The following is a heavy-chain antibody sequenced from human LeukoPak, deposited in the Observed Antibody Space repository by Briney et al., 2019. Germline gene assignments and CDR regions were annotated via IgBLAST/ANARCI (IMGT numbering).Heavy chain of an antibody. V-gene: IGHV3-23*01. D-gene: IGHD3-10*01. Sequence: GGSLRLSCAASGFTFNSYGMSWVRQAPGKGLEWVSTITDSHGSTYYADSVRGRFTISRDNAKNSLYLQMDSLRAEDTAVYYCARGGIITSYAFEIWGQGAMVTVSS. CDR3: ARGGIITSYAFEI. CDR1: GFTFNSYG. J-gene: IGHJ3*02. CDR2: ITDSHGST.